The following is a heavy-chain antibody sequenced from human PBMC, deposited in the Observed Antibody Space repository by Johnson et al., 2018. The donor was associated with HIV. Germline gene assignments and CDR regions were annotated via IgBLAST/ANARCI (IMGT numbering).Heavy chain of an antibody. CDR3: AKGEAQEGWIQLGSYAFDF. D-gene: IGHD5-12*01. V-gene: IGHV3-30*18. CDR1: GFTFSNYG. J-gene: IGHJ3*01. CDR2: VSYDGSYK. Sequence: QVQLVESGGGLVQPGRSLRLSCAASGFTFSNYGMHWVRQAPGKGLEWVAVVSYDGSYKDYADFVKGRFTISRDNSRNTVYLQMPNLRTEETAVYYCAKGEAQEGWIQLGSYAFDFWGRGTMGTVSS.